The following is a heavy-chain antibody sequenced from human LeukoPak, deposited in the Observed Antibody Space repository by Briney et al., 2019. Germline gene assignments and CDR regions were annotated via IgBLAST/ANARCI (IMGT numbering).Heavy chain of an antibody. V-gene: IGHV4-34*01. CDR2: IIHSGRA. CDR1: GGSFSGYY. J-gene: IGHJ4*02. Sequence: SGTLSLTCAVNGGSFSGYYWTWIRQSPGKGLEWIGEIIHSGRATYNPSLKSRLTLSVDPSMNHFSLRLSSVTAADTAVYYCARGTVLTAYASFDYWGQGALVTVSS. D-gene: IGHD3-16*01. CDR3: ARGTVLTAYASFDY.